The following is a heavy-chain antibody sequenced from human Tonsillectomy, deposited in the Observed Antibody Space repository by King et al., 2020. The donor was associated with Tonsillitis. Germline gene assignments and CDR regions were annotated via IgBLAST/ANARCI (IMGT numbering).Heavy chain of an antibody. CDR3: ALNYDGSGSSSPGDY. CDR1: GGSFSGYY. CDR2: INHSGST. V-gene: IGHV4-34*01. J-gene: IGHJ4*02. D-gene: IGHD3-10*01. Sequence: VQLQQWGAGLLKPSETLSLTCAVYGGSFSGYYWSWIRQPPGKGLEWIGEINHSGSTNYNPSLKSRVTISVDTSKNQFSLKLSSVTAADTAVYYCALNYDGSGSSSPGDYWGQGTLVTVSS.